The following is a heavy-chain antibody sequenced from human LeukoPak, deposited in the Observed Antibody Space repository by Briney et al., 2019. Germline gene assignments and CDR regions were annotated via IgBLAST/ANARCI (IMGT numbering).Heavy chain of an antibody. D-gene: IGHD1-20*01. V-gene: IGHV6-1*01. J-gene: IGHJ5*02. CDR2: TYYRSKWYN. CDR3: AHTLNWNVGQTTNNWFDP. Sequence: SQTLSLTCAIPGDSVSSNSAAWNWIRQSPSRGLEWLGRTYYRSKWYNDYAVSVKSRITINPDTSKNQFSLQLNSVTPEDTAVYYCAHTLNWNVGQTTNNWFDPWGQGTLVTVSP. CDR1: GDSVSSNSAA.